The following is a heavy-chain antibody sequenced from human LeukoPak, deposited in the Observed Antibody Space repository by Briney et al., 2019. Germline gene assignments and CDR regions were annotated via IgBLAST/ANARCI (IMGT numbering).Heavy chain of an antibody. V-gene: IGHV1-2*02. CDR2: INPNSGGT. J-gene: IGHJ6*03. CDR1: GYTFTGYY. CDR3: ATGPVVVPAAMFSYYYYMDV. D-gene: IGHD2-2*01. Sequence: ASVKVSCKASGYTFTGYYMHWVRQAPGQGLEWMGWINPNSGGTIYAQKFQGRVTMTEDTSTDTAYMELSSLRSEDTAVYYCATGPVVVPAAMFSYYYYMDVWGKGSTVTVSS.